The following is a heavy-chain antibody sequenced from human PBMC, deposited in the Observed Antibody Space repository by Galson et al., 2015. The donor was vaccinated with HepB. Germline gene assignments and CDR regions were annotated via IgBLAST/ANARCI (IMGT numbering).Heavy chain of an antibody. V-gene: IGHV4-39*07. Sequence: ETLSLTCTVSGGSISSSSYYWGWIRQPPGKGLEWIGSIYYSGSTYYNPSLKSRVTISVDTSKNQFSLKLSSVTAADTAVYYCAREGPSPSYAARPTRVSQNDAFDIWGQGTMVTVSS. CDR2: IYYSGST. J-gene: IGHJ3*02. CDR1: GGSISSSSYY. D-gene: IGHD1-26*01. CDR3: AREGPSPSYAARPTRVSQNDAFDI.